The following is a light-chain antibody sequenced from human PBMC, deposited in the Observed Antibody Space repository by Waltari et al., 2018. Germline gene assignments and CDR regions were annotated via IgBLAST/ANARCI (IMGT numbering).Light chain of an antibody. CDR1: QGISNY. J-gene: IGKJ1*01. CDR2: AAS. CDR3: QKYNSAPWT. V-gene: IGKV1-27*01. Sequence: DIQMTQSPSPLSASVGDRVTITCRASQGISNYLAWYQQKPGKVPKLLIYAASTLQSGVPSRFSGSGSGPDFTLTISSLQPEDGATYYCQKYNSAPWTFGQGTKVEIK.